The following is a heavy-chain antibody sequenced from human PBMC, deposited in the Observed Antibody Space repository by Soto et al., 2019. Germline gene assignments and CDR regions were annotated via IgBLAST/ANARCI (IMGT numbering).Heavy chain of an antibody. CDR1: GGSISSYY. CDR3: ARQGFGPLHGLVDV. Sequence: QVQLQESGPGLVKPSETMSLSCTVSGGSISSYYWSWFRQSPGKRMEWIGYVHHSWGSSYNPSLQSRVAMSLDTSTRQFALKVTSVTATATAVYYCARQGFGPLHGLVDVWGQGTTVTVSS. D-gene: IGHD3-10*01. V-gene: IGHV4-59*08. CDR2: VHHSWGS. J-gene: IGHJ6*02.